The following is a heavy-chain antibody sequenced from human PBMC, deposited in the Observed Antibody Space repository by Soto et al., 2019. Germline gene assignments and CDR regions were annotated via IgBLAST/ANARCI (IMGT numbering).Heavy chain of an antibody. CDR1: GFTFSSYA. V-gene: IGHV3-23*01. CDR2: ISGSGGST. Sequence: EVQLLESGGGLVQPGGSLRLSCAASGFTFSSYAMSWVRQAPGKGLGWVSAISGSGGSTYSADSVKGRFTISRDNSKNTLYLQMNSLRAEDTAVYYCAKIGWELLGGHYWGQGTLVTVSS. D-gene: IGHD1-26*01. J-gene: IGHJ4*02. CDR3: AKIGWELLGGHY.